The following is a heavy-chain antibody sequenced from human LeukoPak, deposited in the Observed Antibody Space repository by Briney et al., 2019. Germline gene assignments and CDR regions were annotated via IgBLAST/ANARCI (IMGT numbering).Heavy chain of an antibody. J-gene: IGHJ4*02. CDR2: IYTSGST. Sequence: SETLSRTGTVSGGSSSSYYWGWLGQPAGKGREWIGSIYTSGSTNYNPSLKSRVTMSVDTSKNQFSLKLSSVTAADTAVYYCARETYYYDSSGYVDWGQGTLVTVSS. D-gene: IGHD3-22*01. CDR3: ARETYYYDSSGYVD. V-gene: IGHV4-4*07. CDR1: GGSSSSYY.